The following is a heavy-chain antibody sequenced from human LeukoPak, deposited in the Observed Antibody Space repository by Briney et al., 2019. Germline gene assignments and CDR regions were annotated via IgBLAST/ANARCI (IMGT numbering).Heavy chain of an antibody. D-gene: IGHD6-19*01. CDR1: GDSISSYY. CDR2: IYYTGST. Sequence: SETLSLTCTVSGDSISSYYWSWIRQPPGKGLEWIGYIYYTGSTNYNPSLKSRVTISVDTSKNQFSLKLSSVTAADTAVYYCATYMTVADKGYWGQGTLLTVSS. V-gene: IGHV4-59*01. J-gene: IGHJ4*02. CDR3: ATYMTVADKGY.